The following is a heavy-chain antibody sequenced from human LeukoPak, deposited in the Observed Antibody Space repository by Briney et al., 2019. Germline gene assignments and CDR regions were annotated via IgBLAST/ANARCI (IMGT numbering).Heavy chain of an antibody. J-gene: IGHJ6*03. Sequence: SETLSLTCTVSGYSISSGYYWGSTRQPPGKGLEWIGSIYHSRNTYYNPSLKSRVTISVDTAKNQFSLKLSSVTAADAAVYYCASRVTRNDYYYVDVWGKGTTVTVSS. CDR2: IYHSRNT. CDR1: GYSISSGYY. CDR3: ASRVTRNDYYYVDV. D-gene: IGHD1-14*01. V-gene: IGHV4-38-2*02.